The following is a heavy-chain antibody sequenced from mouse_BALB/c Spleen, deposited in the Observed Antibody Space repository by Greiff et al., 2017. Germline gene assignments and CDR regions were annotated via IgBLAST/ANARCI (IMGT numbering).Heavy chain of an antibody. CDR3: ASHYGSRGRDY. CDR2: IDPSDSYT. J-gene: IGHJ2*01. CDR1: GYTFTSYW. Sequence: QVQLKQPGAELVKPGASVKLSCKASGYTFTSYWLHWVKQRPGQGLEWIGEIDPSDSYTNYNQKFKGKATLTVDKSSSTAYMQLSSLTSEDSAVYYCASHYGSRGRDYWGQGTTLTVSS. V-gene: IGHV1-69*02. D-gene: IGHD1-1*01.